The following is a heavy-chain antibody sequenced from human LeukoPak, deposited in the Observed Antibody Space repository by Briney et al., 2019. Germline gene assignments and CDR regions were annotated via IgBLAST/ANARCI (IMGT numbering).Heavy chain of an antibody. CDR2: ISYDGSNK. V-gene: IGHV3-30-3*01. D-gene: IGHD6-6*01. J-gene: IGHJ4*02. Sequence: PGRSLRLSCAASGFTFSSYAMHWVRQAPGKGLEWVAVISYDGSNKYYADSVKGRFTISRDNSKNTLYLQMNSLRAEDTAVYYCARDLLLLMEQLVPGGFDYWGQGTLVTVSS. CDR1: GFTFSSYA. CDR3: ARDLLLLMEQLVPGGFDY.